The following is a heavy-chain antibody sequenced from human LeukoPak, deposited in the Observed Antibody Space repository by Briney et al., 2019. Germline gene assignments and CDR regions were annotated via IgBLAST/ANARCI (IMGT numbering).Heavy chain of an antibody. CDR3: ARDDVGAVFDY. CDR2: TYASEYT. J-gene: IGHJ4*02. D-gene: IGHD1-26*01. CDR1: GGSINNHY. V-gene: IGHV4-59*11. Sequence: SETLSLTCTVSGGSINNHYWAWIRQPPGRALEWIGFTYASEYTNINPSLKSRVTMSADTSRNQFSLNLTSVTAADTAVYYCARDDVGAVFDYWGQGTLVTVSS.